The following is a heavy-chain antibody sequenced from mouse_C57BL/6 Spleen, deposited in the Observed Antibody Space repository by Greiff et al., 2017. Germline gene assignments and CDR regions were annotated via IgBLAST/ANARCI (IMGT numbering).Heavy chain of an antibody. V-gene: IGHV5-16*01. CDR3: ARDRGLGAMDY. CDR1: GFTFSDYY. D-gene: IGHD4-1*01. J-gene: IGHJ4*01. Sequence: EVKVVESEGGLVQPGSSMKLSCTASGFTFSDYYMAWVRQVPEKGLEWVANINYDGSSTYYLDSLKSRFIISRDNAKNILYLQMSRLKAEDTATYYCARDRGLGAMDYWGQGTSVTVSS. CDR2: INYDGSST.